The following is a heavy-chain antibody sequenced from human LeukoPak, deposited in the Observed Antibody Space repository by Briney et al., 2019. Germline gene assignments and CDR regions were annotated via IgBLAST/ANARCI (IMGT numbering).Heavy chain of an antibody. Sequence: ASVKVSCKASGYTFTSYYMHWVRQAPGQGLEWMGIINPSGGSTSYAQKFQGRVTMTRDTSTSTVYMELSSLRSEDTAVYYCARDPHYYDSSGYIPFDYWGQGTLVTVSS. J-gene: IGHJ4*02. V-gene: IGHV1-46*01. CDR3: ARDPHYYDSSGYIPFDY. CDR2: INPSGGST. D-gene: IGHD3-22*01. CDR1: GYTFTSYY.